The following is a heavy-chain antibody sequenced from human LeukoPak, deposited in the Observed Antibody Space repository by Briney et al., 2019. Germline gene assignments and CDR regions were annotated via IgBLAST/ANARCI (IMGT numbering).Heavy chain of an antibody. Sequence: SETLSLTCTVSGGSISSYYWSWIRQPPGKGLEWIGYIYYSGSTNYNPSLKSRVTISVDTSKNQFSLKLSSVTAADTAVYYCARNKYSSGCYLDYWGQGTLVTVSS. CDR2: IYYSGST. V-gene: IGHV4-59*08. J-gene: IGHJ4*02. D-gene: IGHD6-19*01. CDR1: GGSISSYY. CDR3: ARNKYSSGCYLDY.